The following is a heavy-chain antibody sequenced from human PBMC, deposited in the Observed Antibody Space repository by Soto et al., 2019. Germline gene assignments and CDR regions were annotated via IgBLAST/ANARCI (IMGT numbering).Heavy chain of an antibody. J-gene: IGHJ3*02. CDR3: ARDRVGARPSYAIDI. D-gene: IGHD1-26*01. V-gene: IGHV1-3*01. CDR2: INAGNGNT. Sequence: GASVKVSCKASGYTFTSYAMHWVRQAPGQRLEWMGWINAGNGNTKYSQKFQGRVTITRDTSASTAYMELSSLRSEDTAVYYCARDRVGARPSYAIDIWGQGTRVTVSS. CDR1: GYTFTSYA.